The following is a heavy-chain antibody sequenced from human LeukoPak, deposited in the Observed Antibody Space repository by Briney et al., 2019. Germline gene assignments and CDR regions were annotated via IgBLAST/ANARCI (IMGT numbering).Heavy chain of an antibody. J-gene: IGHJ4*02. Sequence: GGSLRLSCAASGFTLGTFRMSWVRQAPGKGLEWVSVISSSGAITYYADSVRGRFTISRDNSKNTLDLQMNSLRVEDTAVYYCAKERLVGVKGIDYWGQGTLVTVSS. CDR2: ISSSGAIT. CDR1: GFTLGTFR. D-gene: IGHD1-26*01. V-gene: IGHV3-23*01. CDR3: AKERLVGVKGIDY.